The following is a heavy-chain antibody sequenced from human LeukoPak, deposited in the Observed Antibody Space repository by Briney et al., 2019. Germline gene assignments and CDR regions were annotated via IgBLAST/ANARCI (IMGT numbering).Heavy chain of an antibody. V-gene: IGHV3-53*01. D-gene: IGHD3-16*02. J-gene: IGHJ3*02. Sequence: PGGSLRLSCAASGLIVSSNYMSWVRQAPGKGLEWVSVIYSDGTTYNADSVKGRFTISRDNSKNTLYLQMNSLRVEDTAVYYRARGGGRMAITFGGVIAPGAFDIWGQGKWSPSLQ. CDR1: GLIVSSNY. CDR2: IYSDGTT. CDR3: ARGGGRMAITFGGVIAPGAFDI.